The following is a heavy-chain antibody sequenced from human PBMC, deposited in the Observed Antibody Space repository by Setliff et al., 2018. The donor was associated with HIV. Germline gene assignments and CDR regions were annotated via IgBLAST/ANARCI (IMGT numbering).Heavy chain of an antibody. D-gene: IGHD6-19*01. Sequence: GGSLRLSCATSGYIFSSYEMNWVRQTPGKGLEWVSYIGGSGSARYYADSVKGRSTIFRDNAKNSVYLQMNSLRAEDTAVYYCVRDARGGRLVSVYYFDFWGQGTLVTVSS. CDR3: VRDARGGRLVSVYYFDF. CDR1: GYIFSSYE. V-gene: IGHV3-48*03. J-gene: IGHJ4*02. CDR2: IGGSGSAR.